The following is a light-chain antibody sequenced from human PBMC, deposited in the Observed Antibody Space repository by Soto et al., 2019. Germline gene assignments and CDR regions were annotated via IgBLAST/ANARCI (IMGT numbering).Light chain of an antibody. CDR2: AAS. CDR1: QGINNY. V-gene: IGKV1-9*01. Sequence: DIPLTQSPSFLSASVGDRVTITCRASQGINNYLAWYQQKPGKAPEFLIYAASTLQSGVPSKFSGSGSGTEFTLTISSLQPEDFATYYCQHLHSYPVTFGGGTKVEIK. J-gene: IGKJ4*01. CDR3: QHLHSYPVT.